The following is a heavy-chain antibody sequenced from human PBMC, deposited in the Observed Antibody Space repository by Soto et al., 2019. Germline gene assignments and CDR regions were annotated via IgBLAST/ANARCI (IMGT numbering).Heavy chain of an antibody. J-gene: IGHJ6*02. CDR1: GFTFSGYG. D-gene: IGHD3-10*01. Sequence: PGGSLRLSCVASGFTFSGYGMHWVRQAPGKGLEWVAVISYDGSNKYYADSVKGRFTISRDNSKNTLYLQMNSLRAEDTAVYYCRGLSGAGYYYGMDVWGQGTTVTVSS. CDR2: ISYDGSNK. CDR3: RGLSGAGYYYGMDV. V-gene: IGHV3-30*03.